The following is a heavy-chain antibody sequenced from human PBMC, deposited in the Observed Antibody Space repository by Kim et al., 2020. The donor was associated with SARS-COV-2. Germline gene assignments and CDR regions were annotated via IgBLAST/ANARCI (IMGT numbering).Heavy chain of an antibody. Sequence: GGSLRLSCTASGFTFGDYAMSWVRQAPGKGLEWVGFIRSKAYGGTTEYAASVKGRFTISRDDSKSIAYLQMNSLKTEDTAVYYCTRDLYSSRWYGRAPGYWAQGTLVTVSS. V-gene: IGHV3-49*04. CDR2: IRSKAYGGTT. J-gene: IGHJ4*02. D-gene: IGHD6-13*01. CDR3: TRDLYSSRWYGRAPGY. CDR1: GFTFGDYA.